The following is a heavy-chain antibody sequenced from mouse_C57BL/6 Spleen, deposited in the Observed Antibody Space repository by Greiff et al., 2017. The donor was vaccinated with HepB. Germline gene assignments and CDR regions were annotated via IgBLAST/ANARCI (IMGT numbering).Heavy chain of an antibody. D-gene: IGHD1-1*01. V-gene: IGHV14-4*01. J-gene: IGHJ2*01. CDR3: TTGSSYESDY. Sequence: EVKLMESGAELVRPGASVKLSCTASGFNIKDDYMHWVKQRPEQGLEWIGWIDPENGDTEYASKFQGKATITADTSSNTAYLQLSSLTSEDTAVYYCTTGSSYESDYWGQGTTLTVSS. CDR1: GFNIKDDY. CDR2: IDPENGDT.